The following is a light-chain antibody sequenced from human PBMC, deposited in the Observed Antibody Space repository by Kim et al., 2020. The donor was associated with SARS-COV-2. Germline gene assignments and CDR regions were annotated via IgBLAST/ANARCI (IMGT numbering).Light chain of an antibody. CDR2: ATN. Sequence: RGTISCTGSNSNIGAGYDVHWYQQVPGTAPKLLIYATNSRPSGVPDRFSGSKSGTSASLAITGLQAEDEADYYCQSYDSSLSAVLFGGGTQLTVL. CDR3: QSYDSSLSAVL. V-gene: IGLV1-40*01. CDR1: NSNIGAGYD. J-gene: IGLJ2*01.